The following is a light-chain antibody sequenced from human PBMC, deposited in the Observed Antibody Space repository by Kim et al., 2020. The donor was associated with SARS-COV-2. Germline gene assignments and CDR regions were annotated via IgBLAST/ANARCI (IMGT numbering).Light chain of an antibody. CDR1: HDIGIN. J-gene: IGKJ4*01. CDR3: KQRGNGPAALN. CDR2: EAS. V-gene: IGKV3-11*01. Sequence: PGEGATRSCRASHDIGINVAWYQQTPGQAPRLLVYEASMRATGIPDRFSGSGAGTDFTLTIGSIEPRDFEIYDCKQRGNGPAALNFGGGTKVDIK.